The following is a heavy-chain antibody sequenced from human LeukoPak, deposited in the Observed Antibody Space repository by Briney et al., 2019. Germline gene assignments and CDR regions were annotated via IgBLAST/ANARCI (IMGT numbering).Heavy chain of an antibody. J-gene: IGHJ4*02. D-gene: IGHD5-12*01. CDR3: ARSRAYGGYDY. CDR2: INHSGST. Sequence: PSETLSLTCAVYGGSFSGYYWSWIRQPPGKGLEWIGEINHSGSTNYNPSLKSRVTISVDTSKNQFSLKLSSVTAADTAVYYCARSRAYGGYDYWGQGTLVTVSS. V-gene: IGHV4-34*01. CDR1: GGSFSGYY.